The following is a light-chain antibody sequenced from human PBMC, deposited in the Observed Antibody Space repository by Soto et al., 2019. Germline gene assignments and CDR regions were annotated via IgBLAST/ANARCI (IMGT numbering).Light chain of an antibody. Sequence: QSVLTQPPSASGAPGQRVTISCSGGSSNIGSKTVSWYQQLPGTAPKLFIYDNNQRPSGVPAPFSGSKSGTSGSLAISGLQSEDEADYYCAAWDDSLNGHVVFGGGTKLTVL. CDR1: SSNIGSKT. J-gene: IGLJ2*01. V-gene: IGLV1-44*01. CDR3: AAWDDSLNGHVV. CDR2: DNN.